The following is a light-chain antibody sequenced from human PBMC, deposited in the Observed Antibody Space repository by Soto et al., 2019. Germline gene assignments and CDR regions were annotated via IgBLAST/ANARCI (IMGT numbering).Light chain of an antibody. CDR1: QSISTW. CDR3: QQYKSFSQWA. CDR2: KAS. Sequence: DIQMTQSPSTLSASVGDRVTITCRASQSISTWLAWYQQKPGKAPKVLIYKASSLESGVPSRFSGSGSGTEFTLTITGLQPDDFATYYCQQYKSFSQWAFGQGTKVEIK. J-gene: IGKJ1*01. V-gene: IGKV1-5*03.